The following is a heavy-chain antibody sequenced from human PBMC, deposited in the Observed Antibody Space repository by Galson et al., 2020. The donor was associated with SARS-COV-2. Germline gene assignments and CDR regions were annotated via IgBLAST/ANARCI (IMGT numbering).Heavy chain of an antibody. CDR1: GFTFSSYA. J-gene: IGHJ4*02. CDR2: ISGSGGST. D-gene: IGHD3-9*01. Sequence: GGSLRLSCAASGFTFSSYAMSWVRQAPGKGLEWVSAISGSGGSTYYADSVKGRFTISRDNSKNTLYLQMNSLRAEDTAVYYCAKDKAEIRYFDWLLWEYWGQGTLVTVSS. CDR3: AKDKAEIRYFDWLLWEY. V-gene: IGHV3-23*01.